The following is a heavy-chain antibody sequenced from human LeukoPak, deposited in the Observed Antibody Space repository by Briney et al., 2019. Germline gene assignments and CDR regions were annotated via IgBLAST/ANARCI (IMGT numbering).Heavy chain of an antibody. Sequence: GGSLRLSCAASGFTFSSYAMSWVRQAPGKGLEWVSAISGSGGSTYYADSVKGRFTISRDNSKNTLYLQMNSLRAEDTAVYYCAKDQDLVRAVAHDYWGQGTLVTVSS. V-gene: IGHV3-23*01. D-gene: IGHD6-19*01. CDR1: GFTFSSYA. CDR2: ISGSGGST. J-gene: IGHJ4*02. CDR3: AKDQDLVRAVAHDY.